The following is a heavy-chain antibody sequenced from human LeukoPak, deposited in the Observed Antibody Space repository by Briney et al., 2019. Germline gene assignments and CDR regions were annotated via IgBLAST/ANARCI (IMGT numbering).Heavy chain of an antibody. V-gene: IGHV3-48*02. CDR2: ISSSSSTI. Sequence: GGSLRLSCAASGFTFSSYSMNWVRQAPGKGLEWVSYISSSSSTIYYADSVKGRFTISRDNAKNSLYLQMNSLRDEDTAVYYCARLAGHYDILTGYYVSEYFQHWGQGTLVTVSS. CDR3: ARLAGHYDILTGYYVSEYFQH. J-gene: IGHJ1*01. D-gene: IGHD3-9*01. CDR1: GFTFSSYS.